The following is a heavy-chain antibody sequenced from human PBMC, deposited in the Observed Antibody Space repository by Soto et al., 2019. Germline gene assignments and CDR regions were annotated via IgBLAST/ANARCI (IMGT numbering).Heavy chain of an antibody. Sequence: GGSLRLSCAASGFSVSYNYMSWVRQAPGRGLECVSLLYSDGGTYYADSVKGRFTISRDDSKNMLYLQMNSLRVEDTAVYYCARGPQRHLLSADWGQGTLVTVSS. CDR1: GFSVSYNY. V-gene: IGHV3-66*01. J-gene: IGHJ4*02. D-gene: IGHD3-16*02. CDR3: ARGPQRHLLSAD. CDR2: LYSDGGT.